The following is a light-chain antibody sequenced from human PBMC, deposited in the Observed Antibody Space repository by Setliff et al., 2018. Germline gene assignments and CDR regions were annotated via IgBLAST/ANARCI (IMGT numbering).Light chain of an antibody. CDR3: SAYTSSSTYV. CDR1: NSDVGGYNY. CDR2: DVS. J-gene: IGLJ1*01. Sequence: QSALTQPAAVSGSPGQSIAISCAGTNSDVGGYNYVSWYQQHPNKAPKLIIYDVSSRPSGVSNRFSGSKAGNTASLTISGLQAEDEADYYCSAYTSSSTYVFGTGTKVT. V-gene: IGLV2-14*03.